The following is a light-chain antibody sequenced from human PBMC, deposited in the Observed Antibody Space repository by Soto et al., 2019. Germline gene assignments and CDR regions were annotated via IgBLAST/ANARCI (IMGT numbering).Light chain of an antibody. V-gene: IGKV3-20*01. Sequence: EIVLTQSPGTLSLSPGERATLSCRASQSVSSSYLAWYQQKPGQAPRLLIYGASSRATGIPDRFSGSGSGTEFTLSISRLEYSKFAAYYCQQYGSPPPYTFGQGTKLEIK. CDR3: QQYGSPPPYT. CDR2: GAS. J-gene: IGKJ2*01. CDR1: QSVSSSY.